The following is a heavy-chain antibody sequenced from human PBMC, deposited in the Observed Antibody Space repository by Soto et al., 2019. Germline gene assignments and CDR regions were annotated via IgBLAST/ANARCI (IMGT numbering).Heavy chain of an antibody. CDR2: IIPIFGTA. CDR3: ANADLYYYDSSGPNWFDP. D-gene: IGHD3-22*01. CDR1: GGTFSSYA. J-gene: IGHJ5*02. V-gene: IGHV1-69*06. Sequence: LVKVSCKASGGTFSSYAISWVRQAPGQGLEWMGGIIPIFGTANYAQKFQGRVTITADKSTSTAYMELSSLRSEDTAVYYCANADLYYYDSSGPNWFDPWGQGTLVTVSS.